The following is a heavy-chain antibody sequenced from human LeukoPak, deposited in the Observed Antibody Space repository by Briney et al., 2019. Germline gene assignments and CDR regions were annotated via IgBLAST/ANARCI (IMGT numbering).Heavy chain of an antibody. D-gene: IGHD3-16*02. Sequence: PSETLSLTCTVSGGSISSYYWSWIRQPPGKGLEWIASVSFVGNTYYNPSLKSRVTISVDTSKNQFSLKVSSVTAADTAVYYCARVVVERNVWGSYRPQYYFDYWGQGTLVTVSS. CDR1: GGSISSYY. V-gene: IGHV4-59*12. CDR3: ARVVVERNVWGSYRPQYYFDY. J-gene: IGHJ4*02. CDR2: VSFVGNT.